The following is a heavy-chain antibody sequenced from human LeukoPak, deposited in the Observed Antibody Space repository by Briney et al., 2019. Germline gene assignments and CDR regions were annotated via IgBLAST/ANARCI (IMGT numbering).Heavy chain of an antibody. CDR2: ISSSGSTI. V-gene: IGHV3-48*04. Sequence: GGSLRLSCAASGFTFSSYSMNWVRQAPGKGLEWVSYISSSGSTIYYADSVKGRFTISRDNAKNSLYLQMNSLRAEDTAVYYCAKNLGGYPYYYYYYGMDVWGQGTTVTVSS. CDR1: GFTFSSYS. D-gene: IGHD5-18*01. J-gene: IGHJ6*02. CDR3: AKNLGGYPYYYYYYGMDV.